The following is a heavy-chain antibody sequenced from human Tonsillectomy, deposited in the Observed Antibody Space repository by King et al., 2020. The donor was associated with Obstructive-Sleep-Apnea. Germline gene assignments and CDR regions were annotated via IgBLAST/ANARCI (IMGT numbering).Heavy chain of an antibody. D-gene: IGHD3-16*01. CDR3: ATGGPDAFDF. CDR1: GITFSTYS. V-gene: IGHV3-48*04. CDR2: IRISTSTL. J-gene: IGHJ3*01. Sequence: VQLVESGGGLVQPGGSLRLSCAPSGITFSTYSMNCVRQAPGKGLEGLSYIRISTSTLYYANSVKGRFTISRDNAKNSLYLQMNTPRAEDTAVYYCATGGPDAFDFWGRGTMVTVSS.